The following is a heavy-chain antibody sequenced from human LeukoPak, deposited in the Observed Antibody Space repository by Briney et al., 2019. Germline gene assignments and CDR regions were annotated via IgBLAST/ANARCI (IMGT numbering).Heavy chain of an antibody. V-gene: IGHV3-30*04. CDR3: ARDQRMYYDFWSGYYIYYYYGMDV. CDR1: GFTFSSYA. D-gene: IGHD3-3*01. CDR2: ISYDGSNK. Sequence: PGGSLRLSCAASGFTFSSYAMHWVRQAPGKGLEWVAVISYDGSNKYYADSVKGRFTISRDNSKNTLYLQMNSLRAEDTAVYYCARDQRMYYDFWSGYYIYYYYGMDVWGQGTTVTVSS. J-gene: IGHJ6*02.